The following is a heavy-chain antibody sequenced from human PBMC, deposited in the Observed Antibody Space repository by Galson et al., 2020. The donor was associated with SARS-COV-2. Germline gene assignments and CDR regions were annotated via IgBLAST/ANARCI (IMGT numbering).Heavy chain of an antibody. Sequence: GGSLRLSCAASGFTFSNYGMHWVRQAPGKGLEWVAFIRYDGSNKYYGDSVKGRFTISRDNSKNTLYLQINGLRAEDTGVYYCAKYSGYYYVFDYWGQGTLVTVSS. V-gene: IGHV3-30*02. CDR3: AKYSGYYYVFDY. CDR2: IRYDGSNK. CDR1: GFTFSNYG. J-gene: IGHJ4*02. D-gene: IGHD3-22*01.